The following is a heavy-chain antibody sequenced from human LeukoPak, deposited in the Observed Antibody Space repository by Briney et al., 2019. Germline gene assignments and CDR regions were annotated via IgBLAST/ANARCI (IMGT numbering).Heavy chain of an antibody. J-gene: IGHJ3*02. CDR2: IYYSGST. Sequence: SETLSLTCTVSGGSISSYYWSWIRQPPGKGLEWIGYIYYSGSTNYNPSLKSRVTISVDTSKNQFSLKLSSVTAADTAVYYCARGEGYYDSSGYYWAAFDIWGQGTMVTVSS. D-gene: IGHD3-22*01. V-gene: IGHV4-59*08. CDR1: GGSISSYY. CDR3: ARGEGYYDSSGYYWAAFDI.